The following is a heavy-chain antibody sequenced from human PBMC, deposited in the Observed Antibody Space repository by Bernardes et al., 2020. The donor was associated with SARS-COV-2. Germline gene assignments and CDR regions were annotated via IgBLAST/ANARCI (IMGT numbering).Heavy chain of an antibody. J-gene: IGHJ6*04. CDR3: ARDPSFTYYYDSSGSALVGGMSV. CDR1: GFTFSSSG. CDR2: IWYDGSNT. D-gene: IGHD3-22*01. Sequence: VGSLILSCAASGFTFSSSGMHWVRQAPGQGLEWVADIWYDGSNTYYADSVKGRFTISRDNSKNTLYLQMNSLRAEDTAVYYCARDPSFTYYYDSSGSALVGGMSVWGKGTTATVT. V-gene: IGHV3-33*01.